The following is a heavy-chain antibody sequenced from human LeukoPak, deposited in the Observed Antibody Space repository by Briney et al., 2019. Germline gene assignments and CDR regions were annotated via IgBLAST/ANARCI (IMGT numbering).Heavy chain of an antibody. CDR2: LYYSGGT. Sequence: SATLSLTCTVSAGSISSGAFYWRWHRQPPGLGLEWIGYLYYSGGTYYNPSLKSRVTRSVDTSKNQFALKLSSVTAADTAVYYCASSIVGATTAITLFYYWDQGTLVTVSS. CDR3: ASSIVGATTAITLFYY. D-gene: IGHD1-26*01. J-gene: IGHJ4*02. CDR1: AGSISSGAFY. V-gene: IGHV4-30-4*08.